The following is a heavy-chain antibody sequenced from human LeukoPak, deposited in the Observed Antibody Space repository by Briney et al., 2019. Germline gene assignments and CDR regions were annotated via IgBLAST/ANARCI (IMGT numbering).Heavy chain of an antibody. D-gene: IGHD2-21*02. CDR1: GGTFSSYA. V-gene: IGHV1-69*05. J-gene: IGHJ6*03. CDR3: AVTQYYYYYYMDV. Sequence: AASVEVSCKASGGTFSSYAISWVRQAPGQGLEWMGRIIPIFGTANYAQKFQGRVTITTDESTSTAYMELSSLRSEDTAVYYCAVTQYYYYYYMDVWGKGTTVTVSS. CDR2: IIPIFGTA.